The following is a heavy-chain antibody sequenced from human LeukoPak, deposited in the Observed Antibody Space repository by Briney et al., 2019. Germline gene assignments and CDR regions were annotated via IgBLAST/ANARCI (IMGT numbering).Heavy chain of an antibody. V-gene: IGHV6-1*01. CDR2: TYYRSKWYN. D-gene: IGHD2-2*01. Sequence: SQTLSLTCAISGDSVSSNSAAWNWIRQSPSRGLEWLGRTYYRSKWYNDYAISMKGRITINPDTSKNQFSLQMDSVTPEDTAVYYCARDSSAMFDYWGQGTLVAVSS. J-gene: IGHJ4*02. CDR1: GDSVSSNSAA. CDR3: ARDSSAMFDY.